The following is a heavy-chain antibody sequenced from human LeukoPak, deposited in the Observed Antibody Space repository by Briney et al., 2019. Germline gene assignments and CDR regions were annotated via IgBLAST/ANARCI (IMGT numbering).Heavy chain of an antibody. V-gene: IGHV1-69*13. J-gene: IGHJ5*02. CDR3: ARTLWFGDHPSGNWFDP. CDR1: GGTFSSYA. D-gene: IGHD3-10*01. CDR2: IIPIFGTA. Sequence: GASVKVSCKASGGTFSSYAISWVRQAPGQGLEWMGGIIPIFGTANYAQKFQGRVTITADESTSTAYMELSSLRSEDTAVYYCARTLWFGDHPSGNWFDPWGQGTLVTVSS.